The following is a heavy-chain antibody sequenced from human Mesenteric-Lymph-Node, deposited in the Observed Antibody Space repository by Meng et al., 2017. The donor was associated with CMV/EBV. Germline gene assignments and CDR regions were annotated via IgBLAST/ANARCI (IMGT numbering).Heavy chain of an antibody. D-gene: IGHD3-10*01. J-gene: IGHJ4*02. CDR2: IHYSANT. V-gene: IGHV4-39*01. Sequence: DSISRSVSYCRWVRQPALEWLKWIGGIHYSANTYYTTSLKSRVTIFVDTSTNQFSLNLTSVTAADTAAYYCARTTMVRGVINLYFESWGPGTLVTVSS. CDR3: ARTTMVRGVINLYFES. CDR1: DSISRSVSY.